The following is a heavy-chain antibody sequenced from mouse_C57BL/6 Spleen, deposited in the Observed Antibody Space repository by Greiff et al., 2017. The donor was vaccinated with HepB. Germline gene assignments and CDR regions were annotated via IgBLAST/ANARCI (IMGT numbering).Heavy chain of an antibody. Sequence: DVQLVESGGGLVQPKGSLKLSCAASGFSFNTYAMNWVRQAPGKGLEWVARIRSKSNNYATYYADSVKDRFTISRDDSESMLYLQMNNLKTEDTAMYYCVRLYSNYLPWYFDVWGTRTTVTVSS. J-gene: IGHJ1*03. V-gene: IGHV10-1*01. CDR1: GFSFNTYA. CDR3: VRLYSNYLPWYFDV. CDR2: IRSKSNNYAT. D-gene: IGHD2-5*01.